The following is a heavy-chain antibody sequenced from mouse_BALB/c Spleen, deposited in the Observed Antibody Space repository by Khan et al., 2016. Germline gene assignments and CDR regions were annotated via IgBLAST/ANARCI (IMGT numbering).Heavy chain of an antibody. Sequence: VQLKESGPGLVKPSQSLSLTCTVTGYSITSDYARNWIRQFPGNKLEWMGYIIYSGSTRYYPSLKSRISVTRDTSKNQFFLQLNSVTTEDTATYYCARTPTAYYAMDYWGQGTSVTVSS. V-gene: IGHV3-2*02. CDR2: IIYSGST. CDR1: GYSITSDYA. D-gene: IGHD1-2*01. CDR3: ARTPTAYYAMDY. J-gene: IGHJ4*01.